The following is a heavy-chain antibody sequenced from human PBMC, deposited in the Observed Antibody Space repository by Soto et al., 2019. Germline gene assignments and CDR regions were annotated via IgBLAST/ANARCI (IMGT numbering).Heavy chain of an antibody. Sequence: ASVKVSCKASGCTFTSYDINWVRQATGQGLEWMGWMNPNSGNTGYAQKFQGRVTMTRNTSISTAYMELSSLRSEDTAVYYCALKGSYYYYYGMDVWGQGTTVTVSS. D-gene: IGHD1-26*01. CDR2: MNPNSGNT. J-gene: IGHJ6*02. CDR3: ALKGSYYYYYGMDV. CDR1: GCTFTSYD. V-gene: IGHV1-8*01.